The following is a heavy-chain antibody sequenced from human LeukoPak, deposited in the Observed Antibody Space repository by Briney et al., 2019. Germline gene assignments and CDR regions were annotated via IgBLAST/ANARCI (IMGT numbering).Heavy chain of an antibody. Sequence: GGSLRLSCAASGFSFSVNWMSWVRQAPGKGPEWVASIKKDESEKYYVDSVSGRFTISRDNAKNSLYLQMNSLRAEDTAVYYCARSILYYYDSSGYSDDAFDIWGQGTMVTVSS. V-gene: IGHV3-7*03. CDR2: IKKDESEK. CDR1: GFSFSVNW. CDR3: ARSILYYYDSSGYSDDAFDI. D-gene: IGHD3-22*01. J-gene: IGHJ3*02.